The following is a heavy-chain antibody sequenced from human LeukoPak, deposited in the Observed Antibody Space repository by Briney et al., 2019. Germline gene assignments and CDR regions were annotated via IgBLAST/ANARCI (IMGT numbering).Heavy chain of an antibody. CDR1: GFTFSSYG. V-gene: IGHV3-30*02. CDR2: IRYDGSNK. CDR3: AREAGYTTGGFDY. J-gene: IGHJ4*02. D-gene: IGHD5-24*01. Sequence: GGSLRLSCAASGFTFSSYGMHWVRQAPGKGLGWVAFIRYDGSNKYYADHVTGRFTISRENSKNTLSLQMNSMRAEDTAVYYCAREAGYTTGGFDYWGQGTLVTVSS.